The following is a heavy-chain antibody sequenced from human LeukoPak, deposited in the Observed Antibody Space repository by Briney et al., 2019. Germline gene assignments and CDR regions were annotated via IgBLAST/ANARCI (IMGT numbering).Heavy chain of an antibody. Sequence: SETLSLTCTVSGGSISSGSFFWSWIRQPAGKGLEWIGRIYTSGSTNYNPSLKSRVTISMDTSKNQFSLKLSSVTAADTAVYYCARQEAMVRGVRYRAFDYWGQGTLVTVSS. D-gene: IGHD3-10*01. V-gene: IGHV4-61*02. CDR2: IYTSGST. J-gene: IGHJ4*02. CDR1: GGSISSGSFF. CDR3: ARQEAMVRGVRYRAFDY.